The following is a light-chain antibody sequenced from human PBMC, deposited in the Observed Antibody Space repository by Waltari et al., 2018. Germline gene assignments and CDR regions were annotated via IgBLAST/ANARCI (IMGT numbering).Light chain of an antibody. Sequence: SYVLPQPPSLSVAPGQPAKISCGGNNIESKGVHWYKQKPGQAPLLVMYDDTERPSGIPERFAGSNSGNTASLTISRVDAGDEADYYCHVWDSNTGVFGGGTKLTVL. CDR2: DDT. V-gene: IGLV3-21*02. CDR1: NIESKG. CDR3: HVWDSNTGV. J-gene: IGLJ3*02.